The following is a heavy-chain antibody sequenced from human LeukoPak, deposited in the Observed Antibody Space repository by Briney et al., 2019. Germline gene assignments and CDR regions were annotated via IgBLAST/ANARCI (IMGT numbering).Heavy chain of an antibody. CDR2: ISYDGSNK. V-gene: IGHV3-30-3*01. D-gene: IGHD6-25*01. CDR1: GFTFSSYA. J-gene: IGHJ3*02. CDR3: ARDSQRDAFDI. Sequence: PGGSLRLSCAASGFTFSSYAMHWVRQAPGKGLEWVAVISYDGSNKYYADSVKGRFTISRDNSKNTLYLQMNSLRAEDTAVYYCARDSQRDAFDIWGQGTMVTVSS.